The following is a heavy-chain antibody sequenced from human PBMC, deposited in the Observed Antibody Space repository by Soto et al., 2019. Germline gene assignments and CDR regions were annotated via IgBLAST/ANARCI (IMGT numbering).Heavy chain of an antibody. Sequence: QVQLVQSGAEVKKPGASVKVSCKASGYTFTSYAMHWVRHAPGQRLEWMGWINAGNGNTKYSQKFQGRVTITRDTSASTAYMELSSLRSEDTAVYYCARTYCGGDCYFDFDYWGQGTLGTVSS. J-gene: IGHJ4*02. V-gene: IGHV1-3*01. CDR1: GYTFTSYA. CDR2: INAGNGNT. D-gene: IGHD2-21*02. CDR3: ARTYCGGDCYFDFDY.